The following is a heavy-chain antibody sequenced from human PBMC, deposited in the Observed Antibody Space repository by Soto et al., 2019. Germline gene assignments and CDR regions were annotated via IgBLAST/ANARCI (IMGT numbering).Heavy chain of an antibody. CDR3: ARTGRGGD. D-gene: IGHD1-26*01. CDR2: MHSSGST. CDR1: GGSISGYF. V-gene: IGHV4-59*01. Sequence: QLQLQESGPGLVKPSETLSLTCTVSGGSISGYFWSWIRQPPGRGLEWIGYMHSSGSTKFNPSLKSRVSISIDTSKNQFSLNLTSVTAADTAVYYCARTGRGGDWGQGTLVTVST. J-gene: IGHJ4*02.